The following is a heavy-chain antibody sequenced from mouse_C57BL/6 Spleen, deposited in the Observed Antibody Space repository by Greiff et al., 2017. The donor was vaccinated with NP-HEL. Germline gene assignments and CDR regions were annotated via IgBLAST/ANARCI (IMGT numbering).Heavy chain of an antibody. CDR3: ANYYGRSPAWFAY. Sequence: QVQLQQSGAELAKPGASVKLSCKASGYTFTSYWMHWVKQRPGQGLEWIGYINPSSGYTKYNQKFKDKATLTADKSSSTAYMQLSSLTYEDSAVYYCANYYGRSPAWFAYWGQGTLVTVSA. J-gene: IGHJ3*01. D-gene: IGHD1-1*01. CDR1: GYTFTSYW. CDR2: INPSSGYT. V-gene: IGHV1-7*01.